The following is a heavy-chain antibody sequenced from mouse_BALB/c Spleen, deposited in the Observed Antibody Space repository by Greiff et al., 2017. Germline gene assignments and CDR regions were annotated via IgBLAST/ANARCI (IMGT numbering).Heavy chain of an antibody. Sequence: VQLQQSGAELVKPGASVKLSCTASGFNIKDTYMHWVKQRPEQGLEWIGRIDPANGNTKYDPKFQGKATITADTSSNTAYLQLSSLTSEDTAVYYCASYGNYGRPFAYWGQGTLVTVSA. J-gene: IGHJ3*01. CDR2: IDPANGNT. V-gene: IGHV14-3*02. CDR3: ASYGNYGRPFAY. D-gene: IGHD2-1*01. CDR1: GFNIKDTY.